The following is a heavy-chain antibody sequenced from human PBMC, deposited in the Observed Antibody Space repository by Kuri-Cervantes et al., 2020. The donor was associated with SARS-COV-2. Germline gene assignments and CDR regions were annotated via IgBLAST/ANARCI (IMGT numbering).Heavy chain of an antibody. Sequence: GESLKISCAASGFTFDDYGMSWVRQAPGKGLEWVSGINWNGGSTGYADSVKGRFTISRDNAKNSLYLQMNSLTAADTAVYYCAREAQYCSSTNCPFDPWGQGTLVTVSS. J-gene: IGHJ5*02. V-gene: IGHV3-20*04. CDR3: AREAQYCSSTNCPFDP. D-gene: IGHD2-2*01. CDR1: GFTFDDYG. CDR2: INWNGGST.